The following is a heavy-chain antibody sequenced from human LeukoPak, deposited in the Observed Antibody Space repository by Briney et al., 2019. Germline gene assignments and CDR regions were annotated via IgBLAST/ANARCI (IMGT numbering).Heavy chain of an antibody. V-gene: IGHV3-43D*03. Sequence: PGGSLRLSCAASGSTFDDYAMHWVRQAPGKGLEWVSLISWDGGSTYYADSVKGRFTISRDNSKNSLYLQMNSLRAEDTALYYCAKDSSGYYWDYRGQGTLVTVSS. D-gene: IGHD3-22*01. J-gene: IGHJ4*02. CDR2: ISWDGGST. CDR1: GSTFDDYA. CDR3: AKDSSGYYWDY.